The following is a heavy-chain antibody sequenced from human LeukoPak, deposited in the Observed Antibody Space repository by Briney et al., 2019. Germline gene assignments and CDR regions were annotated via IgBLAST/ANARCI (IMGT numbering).Heavy chain of an antibody. D-gene: IGHD3-10*01. CDR2: IYYSGST. V-gene: IGHV4-39*07. Sequence: SETLSLTCTVSGGSISSSSYYWGWIRQPPGKGLEWIGSIYYSGSTYYNPSLKSRVTISVDTSKNQFSLKLSSVTAADTAVYYCARRFRGVITDYWGQGTLVTVSS. CDR3: ARRFRGVITDY. J-gene: IGHJ4*02. CDR1: GGSISSSSYY.